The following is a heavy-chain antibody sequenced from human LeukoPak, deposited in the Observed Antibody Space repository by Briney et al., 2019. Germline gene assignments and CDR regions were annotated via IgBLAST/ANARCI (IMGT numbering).Heavy chain of an antibody. CDR1: GFTSRSYA. J-gene: IGHJ5*02. CDR2: ITGGGST. V-gene: IGHV3-23*01. Sequence: GASLRLSCAASGFTSRSYAMSWVRQAPGKGLEWVSAITGGGSTYYADSVKGRFTFSRDNSKNTLFLQMNSLRAEDTAVYYCAKDPRLDSSGRSWFDPWGQGTLVTVSS. D-gene: IGHD3-22*01. CDR3: AKDPRLDSSGRSWFDP.